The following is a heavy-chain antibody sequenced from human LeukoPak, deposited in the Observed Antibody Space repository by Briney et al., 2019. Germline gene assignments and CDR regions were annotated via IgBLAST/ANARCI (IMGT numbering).Heavy chain of an antibody. CDR1: GFSLSSHG. D-gene: IGHD5-12*01. J-gene: IGHJ6*02. Sequence: PGRSLRLSCAASGFSLSSHGMHWVRQAPGKGLEWVASIWSDGSNKYYADSVKGRFTISRDNSKNTLYLQMNSLRAEDTAAYYWARGGKSAFYYGKDVWGQGTTVTVSS. CDR2: IWSDGSNK. CDR3: ARGGKSAFYYGKDV. V-gene: IGHV3-33*01.